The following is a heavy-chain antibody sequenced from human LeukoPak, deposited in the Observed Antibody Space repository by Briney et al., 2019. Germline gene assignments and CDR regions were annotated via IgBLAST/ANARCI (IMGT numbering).Heavy chain of an antibody. CDR2: ISGDGGST. CDR1: GFTFYEYA. D-gene: IGHD2-2*01. CDR3: AKGAHYCSSTSCYGWFDP. V-gene: IGHV3-43*02. J-gene: IGHJ5*02. Sequence: GGSLRLSCAASGFTFYEYAMHWVRQAPGKGLEWVSLISGDGGSTYYADSVKGRFTISRDNSKNSLYLQMNSLRTEDTALYYCAKGAHYCSSTSCYGWFDPWGQGTLVTVSS.